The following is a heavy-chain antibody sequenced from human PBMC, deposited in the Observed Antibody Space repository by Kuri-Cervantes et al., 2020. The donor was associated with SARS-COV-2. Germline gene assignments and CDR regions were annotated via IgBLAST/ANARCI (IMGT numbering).Heavy chain of an antibody. V-gene: IGHV4-39*07. CDR2: IYYSGGT. CDR3: ARDPSRGVRWNGYPNYFDY. CDR1: GGSISSSSYY. J-gene: IGHJ4*02. Sequence: SETLSLTCTVSGGSISSSSYYWGWIRQPPGKGLEWIGSIYYSGGTYYNPSLKSRVTISVDTSKNQFSLKLSSVTAADTAVYYCARDPSRGVRWNGYPNYFDYWGQGTLVTVSS. D-gene: IGHD3-3*01.